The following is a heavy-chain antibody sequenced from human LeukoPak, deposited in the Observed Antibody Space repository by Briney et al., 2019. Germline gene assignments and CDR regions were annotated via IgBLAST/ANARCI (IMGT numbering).Heavy chain of an antibody. D-gene: IGHD3-3*01. CDR1: GGTFSSYT. CDR2: IIPILGIA. Sequence: ASVKVSCKASGGTFSSYTISWVRQAPGQGLEWMGRIIPILGIANYAQKFQGRVTITADKSTNTAYMELSSLRSEDTAVYYCARVGESNYDFWSGYYYNWFDPWGQGTLVTVSS. V-gene: IGHV1-69*02. CDR3: ARVGESNYDFWSGYYYNWFDP. J-gene: IGHJ5*02.